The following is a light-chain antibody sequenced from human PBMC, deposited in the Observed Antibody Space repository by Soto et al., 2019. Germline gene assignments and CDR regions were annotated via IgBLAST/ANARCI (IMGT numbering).Light chain of an antibody. Sequence: DIVMTQSPDSLAVSLGERATINCKSSQSVLYSSNNKNYLAWYQQKPGQPPKLLLYWASTRESGVPDRFSGSGSGTDFSLTISSLQAEDVAVYYCQQYYSSPRTFGQGTKVDNK. CDR1: QSVLYSSNNKNY. CDR2: WAS. V-gene: IGKV4-1*01. J-gene: IGKJ1*01. CDR3: QQYYSSPRT.